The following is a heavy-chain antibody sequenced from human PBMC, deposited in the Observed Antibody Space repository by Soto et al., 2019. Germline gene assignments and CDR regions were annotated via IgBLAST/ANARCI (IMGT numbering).Heavy chain of an antibody. CDR1: GFTFSSYS. V-gene: IGHV3-21*01. CDR2: ISSSGSYI. CDR3: ARDGGGYYYYGMDV. Sequence: PVGSLRLSCAASGFTFSSYSINCVRQAPGKGLEWVSSISSSGSYIYYADSVKGRFTISRDNAKNSLYLQMNSLRAEDTAVYYCARDGGGYYYYGMDVWGQGTTVTVSS. D-gene: IGHD3-3*01. J-gene: IGHJ6*02.